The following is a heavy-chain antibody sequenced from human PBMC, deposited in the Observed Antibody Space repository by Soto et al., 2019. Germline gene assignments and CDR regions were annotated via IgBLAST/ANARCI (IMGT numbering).Heavy chain of an antibody. CDR2: ISGSGGSK. V-gene: IGHV3-23*01. Sequence: GSLRLSCEASGFTFSSYVMTWGRQAPGKGLEWVSGISGSGGSKYYADSVKGRFTISRDNSKNTLYLQMNSLRAEDTAEYFCAKWGTHYDTDYVLDVWGRGTTVTVSS. CDR1: GFTFSSYV. J-gene: IGHJ6*02. CDR3: AKWGTHYDTDYVLDV. D-gene: IGHD3-22*01.